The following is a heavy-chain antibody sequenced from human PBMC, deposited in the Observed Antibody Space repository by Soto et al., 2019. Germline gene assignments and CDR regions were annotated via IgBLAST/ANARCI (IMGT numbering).Heavy chain of an antibody. CDR2: ISYDGSNK. CDR3: AKEGSSYLSDPESYGMDV. D-gene: IGHD6-13*01. V-gene: IGHV3-30*18. Sequence: GGSLRLSCAASGFTFSSYGMHWVRQAPGKGLEWVAVISYDGSNKYYADSVKGRFTISRDNSKNTLYLQMNSLRAEDTAVYYCAKEGSSYLSDPESYGMDVWGQGTTVTVSS. J-gene: IGHJ6*02. CDR1: GFTFSSYG.